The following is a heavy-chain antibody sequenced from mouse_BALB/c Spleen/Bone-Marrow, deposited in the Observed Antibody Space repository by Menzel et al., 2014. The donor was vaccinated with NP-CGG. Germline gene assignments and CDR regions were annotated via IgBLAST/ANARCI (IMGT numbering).Heavy chain of an antibody. CDR1: GYTFTSYW. V-gene: IGHV1S81*02. J-gene: IGHJ2*01. CDR3: ARERYDYDWKDY. D-gene: IGHD2-4*01. CDR2: INPSNGRT. Sequence: VQLQQSGAELVKPVASVKLSCKASGYTFTSYWMHWVKQRPGQGLEWIGEINPSNGRTNYNEKFKSKATLTVDKSSSTAYMQLSSLTSEDSAVYYCARERYDYDWKDYWGQGTTLTVSS.